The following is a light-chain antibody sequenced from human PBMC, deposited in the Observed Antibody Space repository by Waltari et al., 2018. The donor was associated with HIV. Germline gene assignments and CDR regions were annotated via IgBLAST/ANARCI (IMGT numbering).Light chain of an antibody. CDR3: QQYDSGPRGIT. Sequence: EIVMTQSPPTLSVSPGQRVTLSCRASQRISAKVAWYQQRPGQAPRILIYEAATSPPGIPAMFSGSGSVTEFTLTITSLQSEDFATYFCQQYDSGPRGITFGQGTMLEIK. CDR1: QRISAK. V-gene: IGKV3-15*01. CDR2: EAA. J-gene: IGKJ2*01.